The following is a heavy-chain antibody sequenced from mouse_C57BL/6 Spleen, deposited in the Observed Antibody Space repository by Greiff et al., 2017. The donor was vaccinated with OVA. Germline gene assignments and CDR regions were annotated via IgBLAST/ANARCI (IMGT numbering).Heavy chain of an antibody. V-gene: IGHV14-3*01. D-gene: IGHD1-1*01. CDR2: LDPANGNT. CDR3: ARGYGSSYYYAMDY. J-gene: IGHJ4*01. CDR1: GFNIKNTY. Sequence: EVQLQQSVAELVRPGASVKLSCTASGFNIKNTYMPWVKQRPEQGLEWIGRLDPANGNTKYAPKFQGKATITADTSSNTAYLQLSSLTSEDTAIYYCARGYGSSYYYAMDYWGQGTSVTVSS.